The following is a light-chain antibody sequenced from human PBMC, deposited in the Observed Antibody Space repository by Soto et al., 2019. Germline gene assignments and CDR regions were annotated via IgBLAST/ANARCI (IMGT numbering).Light chain of an antibody. Sequence: DIVMTSSPLSLPVTPGEPASISCRSSQSLLHSNGYNYLDWYLQKPGQPPKLLIYWASTRHSGVPDRFSGSGSGTDFTLTINSLQAEDVAVYYCQQYYSTPWTFGQGTKVDIK. CDR2: WAS. V-gene: IGKV2-28*01. CDR3: QQYYSTPWT. CDR1: QSLLHSNGYNY. J-gene: IGKJ1*01.